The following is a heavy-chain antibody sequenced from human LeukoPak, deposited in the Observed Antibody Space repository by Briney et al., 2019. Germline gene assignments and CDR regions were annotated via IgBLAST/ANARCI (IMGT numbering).Heavy chain of an antibody. CDR3: ASAYYDILGGHFDY. J-gene: IGHJ4*02. D-gene: IGHD3-9*01. V-gene: IGHV4-38-2*02. CDR2: IYHSGST. Sequence: PSETLSLTCTVSGYSISSHYYWGWIRQPPGKGLEWIGSIYHSGSTYYNSSLKSRVTISVDTSKNQFSLKVTSVTAADTAVYYCASAYYDILGGHFDYWGQGTLVTVSS. CDR1: GYSISSHYY.